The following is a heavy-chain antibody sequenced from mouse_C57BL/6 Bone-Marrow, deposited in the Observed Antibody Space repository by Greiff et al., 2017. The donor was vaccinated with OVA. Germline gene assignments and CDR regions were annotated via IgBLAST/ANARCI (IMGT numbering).Heavy chain of an antibody. CDR3: ARGSLPYYFWYFDV. V-gene: IGHV1-52*01. CDR1: GYTFTSYW. Sequence: VQLQQPGAELVRPGSSVKLSCKASGYTFTSYWMHWVKQRPIQGLEWIGNIDTSDSETHYNQKFKDKATLTVDKSSSTAYMQLSSLTSEDSAVYYCARGSLPYYFWYFDVWGTGTTVTVSS. CDR2: IDTSDSET. D-gene: IGHD1-1*01. J-gene: IGHJ1*03.